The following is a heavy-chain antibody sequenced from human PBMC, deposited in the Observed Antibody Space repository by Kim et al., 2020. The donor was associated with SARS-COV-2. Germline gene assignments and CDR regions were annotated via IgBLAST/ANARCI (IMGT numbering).Heavy chain of an antibody. CDR3: ALEDRTAGTIT. Sequence: SETLSLTCTVSGGSISSGGYYWSWIRQHPGKGLEWIGYIYYSGSTYYNPSLKSRVTISVDTSKNQFSLKLSSLTAADTAVYYCALEDRTAGTITWGQGTLVTVSS. D-gene: IGHD6-19*01. CDR2: IYYSGST. J-gene: IGHJ5*02. CDR1: GGSISSGGYY. V-gene: IGHV4-31*03.